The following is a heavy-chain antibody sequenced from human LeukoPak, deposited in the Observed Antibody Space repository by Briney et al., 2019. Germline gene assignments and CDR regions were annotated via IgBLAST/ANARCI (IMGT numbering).Heavy chain of an antibody. CDR3: ARAASDFWSGYSYYYYYYMDV. D-gene: IGHD3-3*01. CDR1: GGSISSYY. J-gene: IGHJ6*03. CDR2: IYYSGST. V-gene: IGHV4-59*01. Sequence: KASETLSLTCTVSGGSISSYYWSWLRQPPGKGLEWSGYIYYSGSTYYKPSLKSRVTISVDTSKNQFSLKLSSVTAADTAVYYCARAASDFWSGYSYYYYYYMDVWGKGTTVTVSS.